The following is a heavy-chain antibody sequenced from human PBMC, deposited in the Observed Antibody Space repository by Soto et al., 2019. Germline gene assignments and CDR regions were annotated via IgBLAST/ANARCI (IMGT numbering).Heavy chain of an antibody. CDR2: IIPIFGTA. D-gene: IGHD2-15*01. CDR3: ARLYCSGGSCYGGYFYFDY. Sequence: GASVKVSCKXSGGTFSSYAISWVRQAPGQGLEWMGGIIPIFGTANYAQKFQGRVTITADESTSTAYMELSSLRSEDTAVYYCARLYCSGGSCYGGYFYFDYWGQGTLVTVSS. CDR1: GGTFSSYA. J-gene: IGHJ4*02. V-gene: IGHV1-69*13.